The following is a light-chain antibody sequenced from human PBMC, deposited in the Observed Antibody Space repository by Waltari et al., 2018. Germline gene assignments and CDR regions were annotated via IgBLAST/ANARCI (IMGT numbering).Light chain of an antibody. Sequence: QSPLTQPASVSGSPGQSITISCTGTSSDIGFYKLVSWYQQYPGKAPQVLIYEVTKRPSGFSNRFSGSKSGNTASLTISGLQAEDEADYYCFSYAGTSSGVFGTGTKVTVL. J-gene: IGLJ1*01. CDR2: EVT. CDR3: FSYAGTSSGV. V-gene: IGLV2-23*02. CDR1: SSDIGFYKL.